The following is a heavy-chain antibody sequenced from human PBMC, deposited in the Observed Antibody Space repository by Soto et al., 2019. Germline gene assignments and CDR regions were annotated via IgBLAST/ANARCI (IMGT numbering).Heavy chain of an antibody. V-gene: IGHV2-5*02. CDR3: AHVEATGTKV. D-gene: IGHD4-17*01. Sequence: QITLKESGPTLVKPTQTLTLTCTFSGFSLSTNGVGVGWIRQPPGKALEWLALIYWDDDKHYSPSLKSRLTITKDPSKNQVVLTMTNRDPVDTGTYYCAHVEATGTKVWGQGTLVTVSA. J-gene: IGHJ4*02. CDR1: GFSLSTNGVG. CDR2: IYWDDDK.